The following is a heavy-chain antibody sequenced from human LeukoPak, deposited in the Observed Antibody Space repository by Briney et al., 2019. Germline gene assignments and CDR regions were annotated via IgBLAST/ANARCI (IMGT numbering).Heavy chain of an antibody. CDR3: ARDSDVWGIYRPYYFDY. J-gene: IGHJ4*02. CDR2: IKADGRET. D-gene: IGHD3-16*02. CDR1: GFSFSTYW. Sequence: GGSLRLSCAASGFSFSTYWMTWVRQAPGKGLEWVANIKADGRETYYVDSVKGRFTISRDNAQNSLYLQLNSLRAEDTAVYYCARDSDVWGIYRPYYFDYWGQGTLVTVSS. V-gene: IGHV3-7*01.